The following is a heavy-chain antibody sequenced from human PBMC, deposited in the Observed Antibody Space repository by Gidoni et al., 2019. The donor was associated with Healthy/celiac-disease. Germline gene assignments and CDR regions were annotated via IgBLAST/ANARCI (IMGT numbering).Heavy chain of an antibody. CDR2: IIPIFGTA. CDR3: ARAHDYVWGSYRSDYYYGMDV. J-gene: IGHJ6*02. D-gene: IGHD3-16*02. Sequence: LVQSGAEVKKPGSSVKVSCKASGGTFSSSAISWVRQAPGQGLEWRGGIIPIFGTANYAQKFQGRVTITADESTSTAYMELSSLRSEDTAVYYCARAHDYVWGSYRSDYYYGMDVWGQGTTVTVSS. V-gene: IGHV1-69*01. CDR1: GGTFSSSA.